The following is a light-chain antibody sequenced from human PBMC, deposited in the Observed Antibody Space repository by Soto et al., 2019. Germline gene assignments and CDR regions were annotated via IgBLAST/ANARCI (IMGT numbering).Light chain of an antibody. Sequence: DIQMTQSPSTLSASVGDRVTITCRASQSISSWLAWYQQKPGKAPKLLIYDASSLESGVPSRFSCSGSGTEFTLTISSLQPDDFATYYCQQYNSSPYTFGQGTKLEIK. CDR1: QSISSW. J-gene: IGKJ2*01. V-gene: IGKV1-5*01. CDR3: QQYNSSPYT. CDR2: DAS.